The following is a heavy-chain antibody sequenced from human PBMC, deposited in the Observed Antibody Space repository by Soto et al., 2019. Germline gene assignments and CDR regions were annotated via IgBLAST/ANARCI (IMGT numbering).Heavy chain of an antibody. D-gene: IGHD6-19*01. CDR1: GFNFKKFA. CDR3: ATADGQQWLIPHLDN. Sequence: EVQLLEFGGGVVQPGGSLRLSCVASGFNFKKFAMAWVRQAAGEGLEWVSGISCCGGSASYADSVKGRFSIARDDSKNTVSLQLNSLRVEDTAQYYCATADGQQWLIPHLDNWGQGTLVTV. V-gene: IGHV3-23*01. CDR2: ISCCGGSA. J-gene: IGHJ4*02.